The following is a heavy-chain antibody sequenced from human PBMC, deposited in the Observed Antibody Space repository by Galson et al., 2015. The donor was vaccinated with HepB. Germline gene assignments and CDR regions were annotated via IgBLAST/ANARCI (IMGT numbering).Heavy chain of an antibody. Sequence: SLRLSCAASGFSFSSYTMNWVRQAPGKGLEWVSSISRSRNFIYYVDSVKGRFTISRDNAKNSLYLQMSSLRAEDTAVYYCARIFGELPNFDYWGQGTLVTVSS. D-gene: IGHD3-10*01. CDR2: ISRSRNFI. CDR1: GFSFSSYT. V-gene: IGHV3-21*01. J-gene: IGHJ4*02. CDR3: ARIFGELPNFDY.